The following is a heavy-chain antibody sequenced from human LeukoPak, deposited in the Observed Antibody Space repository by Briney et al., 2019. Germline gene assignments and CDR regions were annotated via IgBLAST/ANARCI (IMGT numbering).Heavy chain of an antibody. D-gene: IGHD6-13*01. J-gene: IGHJ4*02. V-gene: IGHV1-69*02. CDR3: ARPRVGSSWTFDY. CDR1: GGTFSSYT. Sequence: SVKVSCKASGGTFSSYTISWVRQAPGQGLEWMGRIIPILGIANYAQKFQGRVTMTRNTSISTAYMELSSLRSEDTAVYYCARPRVGSSWTFDYWGQGTLVTVSS. CDR2: IIPILGIA.